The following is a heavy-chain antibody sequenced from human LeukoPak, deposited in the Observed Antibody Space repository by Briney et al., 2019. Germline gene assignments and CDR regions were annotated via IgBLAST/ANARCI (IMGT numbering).Heavy chain of an antibody. CDR1: GYSFTGYF. J-gene: IGHJ6*02. D-gene: IGHD3-16*01. Sequence: ASVKVSCKASGYSFTGYFIQWVRQPAGRGLEWMGWINPNSGDTNYAQKFQGRVTMTSDTSISTAYMELSRLRSDDAAVYYCARRFYYAMDVWGQGTTVTVSS. V-gene: IGHV1-2*02. CDR2: INPNSGDT. CDR3: ARRFYYAMDV.